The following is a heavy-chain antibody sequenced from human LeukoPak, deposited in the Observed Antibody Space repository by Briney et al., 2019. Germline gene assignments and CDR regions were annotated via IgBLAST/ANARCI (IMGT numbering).Heavy chain of an antibody. CDR1: GYTFTSYG. Sequence: ASVKVSCKASGYTFTSYGISWVRQAPGQGLEWMGWISAYNGNTNYAQKLQGRVTMTTDTSTSTAYMELRSLRSDDTAVYYCARVTMVRGVLVVYYGMDVWGQGTTVTVSS. J-gene: IGHJ6*02. CDR3: ARVTMVRGVLVVYYGMDV. CDR2: ISAYNGNT. V-gene: IGHV1-18*01. D-gene: IGHD3-10*01.